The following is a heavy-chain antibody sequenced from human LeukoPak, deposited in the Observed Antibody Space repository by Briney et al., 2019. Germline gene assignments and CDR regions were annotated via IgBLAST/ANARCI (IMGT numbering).Heavy chain of an antibody. V-gene: IGHV4-39*01. CDR3: ARGHDVVVPAAILGDAFDI. D-gene: IGHD2-2*02. J-gene: IGHJ3*02. CDR1: GGSISSSSYY. CDR2: IYYSGST. Sequence: PSETLSLTCTVSGGSISSSSYYWGWIRQPPGKGLEWIGSIYYSGSTYYNPSLKSRVTISVDTSKNQFSLKLSSVTAADTAVYYCARGHDVVVPAAILGDAFDIWGQGTMVTVSS.